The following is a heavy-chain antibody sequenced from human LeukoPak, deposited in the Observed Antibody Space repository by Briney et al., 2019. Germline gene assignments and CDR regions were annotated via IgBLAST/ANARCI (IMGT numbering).Heavy chain of an antibody. CDR2: IKPSSGGT. CDR1: GYTLTELS. D-gene: IGHD3-10*01. J-gene: IGHJ6*03. V-gene: IGHV1-2*02. CDR3: ARDLMVRGPMDV. Sequence: ASVKVSCKVSGYTLTELSMHWVRQAPGQGLEWMGWIKPSSGGTNYAQNFQGRVTMTRDTSINTAYMELSRLRSGDTAVYYCARDLMVRGPMDVWGKGTTVTVSS.